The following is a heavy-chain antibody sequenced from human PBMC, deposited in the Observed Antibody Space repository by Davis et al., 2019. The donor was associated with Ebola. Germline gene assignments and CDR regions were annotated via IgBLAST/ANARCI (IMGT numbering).Heavy chain of an antibody. D-gene: IGHD1-26*01. V-gene: IGHV1-24*01. J-gene: IGHJ3*01. CDR2: FDPEDGER. CDR1: GYTFTSYY. Sequence: ASVKVSCKASGYTFTSYYMHWVRQAPGQGLEWMGGFDPEDGERIYAQKFQGRVTMTEDTSTDTAYMELSTLRSEDTAVYYCAAGGSRGGFDVWGQGTMVTVS. CDR3: AAGGSRGGFDV.